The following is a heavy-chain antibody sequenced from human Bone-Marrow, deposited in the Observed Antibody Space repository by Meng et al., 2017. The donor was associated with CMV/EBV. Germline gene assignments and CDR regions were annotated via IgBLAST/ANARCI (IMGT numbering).Heavy chain of an antibody. J-gene: IGHJ3*02. D-gene: IGHD2-2*01. CDR2: INRSGST. CDR3: ASHIVVPAAFPLFDI. CDR1: GGSFSGYY. Sequence: SETLSLTCAVYGGSFSGYYWSWIRQPPGKGLEWIGEINRSGSTNYNPSLKSRVTISVDTSKIQFSLKLSSVTAADTAVYYCASHIVVPAAFPLFDIWGQGTMGTVSS. V-gene: IGHV4-34*01.